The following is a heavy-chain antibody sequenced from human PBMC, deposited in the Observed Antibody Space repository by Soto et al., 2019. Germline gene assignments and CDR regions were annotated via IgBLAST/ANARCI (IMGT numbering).Heavy chain of an antibody. CDR3: AKGRAPSGWYPPYYYGMAV. V-gene: IGHV3-23*01. J-gene: IGHJ6*02. D-gene: IGHD6-13*01. CDR1: GFTFSSYA. CDR2: ISGSGGST. Sequence: EVQLLESGGGLVQPGGSLRLSCAASGFTFSSYAMSWVRQAPGKGLEWVSAISGSGGSTLYADSVKGRITISRDNSKNTLYLQMNSLRAEDTAVYYCAKGRAPSGWYPPYYYGMAVWGLGTRVTVSS.